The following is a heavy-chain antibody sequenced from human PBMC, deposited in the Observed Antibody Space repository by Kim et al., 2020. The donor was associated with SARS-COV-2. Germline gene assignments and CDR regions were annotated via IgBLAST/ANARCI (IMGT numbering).Heavy chain of an antibody. CDR3: ARDTTRLVYTTSSGLDY. V-gene: IGHV1-18*01. D-gene: IGHD2-8*01. J-gene: IGHJ4*02. CDR1: GYPFTSYG. CDR2: ISGYNGDA. Sequence: ASVKVSCSTSGYPFTSYGITWVRQAPGQGLELMGWISGYNGDANYAQSVHGRVTMTTDTSTSTAYMELRNLKSDDTAIYYCARDTTRLVYTTSSGLDYWGQGTLVLVSS.